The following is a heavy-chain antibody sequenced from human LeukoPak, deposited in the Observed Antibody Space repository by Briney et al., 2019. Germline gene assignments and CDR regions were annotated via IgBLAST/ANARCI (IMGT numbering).Heavy chain of an antibody. CDR2: INWNGGST. D-gene: IGHD3-10*01. CDR1: GFTFSSYA. J-gene: IGHJ6*03. CDR3: AREVSGGYTGFRYYYMDV. V-gene: IGHV3-20*04. Sequence: GPGGSLRLSCAASGFTFSSYAMSWVRHAPGKGLEWVSGINWNGGSTGYADSVKGRFTISRDNAKNSLYLQMNSLRAEDTALYYCAREVSGGYTGFRYYYMDVWGKGTTVTVSS.